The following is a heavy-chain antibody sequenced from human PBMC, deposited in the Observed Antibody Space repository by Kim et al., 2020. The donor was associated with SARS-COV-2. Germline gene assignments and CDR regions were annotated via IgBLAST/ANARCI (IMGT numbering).Heavy chain of an antibody. CDR3: ARLTSAAAGRGVY. D-gene: IGHD6-13*01. Sequence: YAQKCQGRVTMTRDTSISTAYMELSRLRSDDTAVYYCARLTSAAAGRGVYWGQGTLVTVSS. J-gene: IGHJ4*02. V-gene: IGHV1-2*02.